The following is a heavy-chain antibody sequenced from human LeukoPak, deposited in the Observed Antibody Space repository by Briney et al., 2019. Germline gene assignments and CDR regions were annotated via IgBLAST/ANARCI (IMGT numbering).Heavy chain of an antibody. V-gene: IGHV4-4*07. CDR2: IYTSGSA. CDR3: ARDRIAAAGFNWFDP. CDR1: GGSISSYY. Sequence: PSETLSLTCTVSGGSISSYYWSWIRQPAGKGLEWIGRIYTSGSANYNPSLKSRVTMSVDTSKNQFSRKLSSVTAADTAVYYCARDRIAAAGFNWFDPWGQGTLVTVSS. D-gene: IGHD6-13*01. J-gene: IGHJ5*02.